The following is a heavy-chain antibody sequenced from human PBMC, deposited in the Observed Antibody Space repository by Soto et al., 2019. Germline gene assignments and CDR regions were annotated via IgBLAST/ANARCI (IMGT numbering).Heavy chain of an antibody. CDR2: IYPGDSDT. V-gene: IGHV5-51*01. CDR1: GYRFTSYW. CDR3: ARGSYCSGGSCYDYYYYYGMDV. D-gene: IGHD2-15*01. Sequence: GESLKISCEGSGYRFTSYWIGWVRQMPGKGLEWMGIIYPGDSDTRYSPSFQGQVTISADKSISTAYLQWSSLKASDTAMYYCARGSYCSGGSCYDYYYYYGMDVWGQGTTVTVS. J-gene: IGHJ6*02.